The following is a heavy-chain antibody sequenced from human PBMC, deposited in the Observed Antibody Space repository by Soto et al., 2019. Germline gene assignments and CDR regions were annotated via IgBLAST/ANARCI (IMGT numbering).Heavy chain of an antibody. CDR2: INSSGGST. CDR1: GYTFTSFY. V-gene: IGHV1-46*01. J-gene: IGHJ4*02. D-gene: IGHD3-22*01. CDR3: ARDRDYYDGIGFWLLDY. Sequence: ASVKVSCKASGYTFTSFYVHWVRRAPGQGLEWMGIINSSGGSTNYAQKFQGRVTMTRDTSTDTVYMELSSLRSEDTAVYYCARDRDYYDGIGFWLLDYWGKGTLVTVSS.